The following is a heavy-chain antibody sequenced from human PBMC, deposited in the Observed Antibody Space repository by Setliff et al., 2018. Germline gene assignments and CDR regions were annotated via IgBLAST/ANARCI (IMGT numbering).Heavy chain of an antibody. CDR1: GGTFSTYA. J-gene: IGHJ4*02. Sequence: GASVKVSCKASGGTFSTYAVNWVRQAPGQGLEWMGGIVPVFGTRNYAQKFQGRVTFTADDSATTTYMELSSLTSEDTAIYYCARNMGMGQRDYFDYWGRGTLVTVPQ. V-gene: IGHV1-69*13. CDR2: IVPVFGTR. CDR3: ARNMGMGQRDYFDY. D-gene: IGHD6-13*01.